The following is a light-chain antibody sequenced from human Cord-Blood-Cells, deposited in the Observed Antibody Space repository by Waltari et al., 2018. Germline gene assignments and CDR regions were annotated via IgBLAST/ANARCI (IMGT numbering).Light chain of an antibody. Sequence: EIVWTQSPATLPLSPGERATLSCRASQSVSSYLAWYQQKPGQAPRLLNYDASNRATGIPARFSGSGSGTDFTLTISSLEPEDFAVYYCQQRSNWPPWTFGQGTKVEIK. CDR2: DAS. V-gene: IGKV3-11*01. CDR3: QQRSNWPPWT. J-gene: IGKJ1*01. CDR1: QSVSSY.